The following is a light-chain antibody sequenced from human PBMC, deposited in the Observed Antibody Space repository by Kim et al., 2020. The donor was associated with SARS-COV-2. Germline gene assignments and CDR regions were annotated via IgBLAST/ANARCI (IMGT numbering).Light chain of an antibody. CDR2: RNN. V-gene: IGLV10-54*01. CDR1: SNNVGHQG. Sequence: RQTAPLTGTGNSNNVGHQGAVWLQQHQGHPPKLLSYRNNNRPSGISDRLSASRSENTASLTITGLQPEDEADYYCSAWDSSLSAWVFGGGTQLTVL. CDR3: SAWDSSLSAWV. J-gene: IGLJ3*02.